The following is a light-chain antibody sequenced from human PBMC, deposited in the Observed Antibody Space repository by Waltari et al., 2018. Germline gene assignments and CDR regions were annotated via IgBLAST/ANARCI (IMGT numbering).Light chain of an antibody. CDR3: SSYTSSSTLV. CDR2: EVS. V-gene: IGLV2-14*01. J-gene: IGLJ3*02. CDR1: SSDVGGYNS. Sequence: QSALTQTASVSGSPGQSITISCTGTSSDVGGYNSVSWYQPHPGKAPKLMIYEVSNRPSGVSNRFSGSKSGNTASLTISGLQAEDESDYYCSSYTSSSTLVFGGGTKLTVL.